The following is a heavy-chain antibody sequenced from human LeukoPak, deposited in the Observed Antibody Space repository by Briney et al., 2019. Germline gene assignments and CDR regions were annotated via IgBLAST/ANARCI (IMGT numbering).Heavy chain of an antibody. CDR3: ATRTYHYDSGGYVFDY. V-gene: IGHV4-4*02. Sequence: SETLSLTCAVSGGSISSTNWWSWVRQPPGKGLEWIGEIYHSGSTNYNPSLKSRVTISVDKSKNHFSLKLSSVTAADTAVYYCATRTYHYDSGGYVFDYWGQGTLVTVSS. D-gene: IGHD3-22*01. J-gene: IGHJ4*02. CDR2: IYHSGST. CDR1: GGSISSTNW.